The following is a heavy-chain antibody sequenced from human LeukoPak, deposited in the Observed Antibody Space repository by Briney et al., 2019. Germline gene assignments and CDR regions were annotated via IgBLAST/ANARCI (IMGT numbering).Heavy chain of an antibody. V-gene: IGHV5-51*01. CDR1: GYSFTSYW. D-gene: IGHD2-2*01. CDR2: IYPGDSDT. CDR3: ARIVGSHCSSTSGYPNNWFDP. Sequence: GESLKISCKGSGYSFTSYWIGWVRQMPGKGLEWMGIIYPGDSDTRYSPSFQGQVTISADKSISTAYLQWSSLKASDTATYYCARIVGSHCSSTSGYPNNWFDPWGQGTLVTVSS. J-gene: IGHJ5*02.